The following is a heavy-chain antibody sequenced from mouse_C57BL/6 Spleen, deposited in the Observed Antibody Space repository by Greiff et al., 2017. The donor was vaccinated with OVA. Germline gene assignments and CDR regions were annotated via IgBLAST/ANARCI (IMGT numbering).Heavy chain of an antibody. J-gene: IGHJ3*01. CDR3: ARATTVAPWFAY. Sequence: VQLQQPGTELVKPGASVKLSCKASGYTFTSYWMHWVKQRPGQGLEWIGNINPSNGGTNYNEKFKSKATLTVDKSSNTAYMQLSSLTSEDSAVYYCARATTVAPWFAYWGQGTLVTVSA. CDR2: INPSNGGT. CDR1: GYTFTSYW. V-gene: IGHV1-53*01. D-gene: IGHD1-1*01.